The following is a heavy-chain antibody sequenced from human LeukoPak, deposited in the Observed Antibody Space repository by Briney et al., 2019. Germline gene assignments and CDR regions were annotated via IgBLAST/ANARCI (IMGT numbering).Heavy chain of an antibody. CDR1: GFTFSSYG. CDR2: ISYDGSKK. V-gene: IGHV3-30*03. D-gene: IGHD3-16*01. Sequence: GRSLRLSCAASGFTFSSYGMHWVRQAPGKGLEWVAVISYDGSKKYYADSVKGRFTISRDNSKNTLYLQMNSLRAEDTAVYYCATYSHWVAGDVWGQGTTVTVSS. CDR3: ATYSHWVAGDV. J-gene: IGHJ6*02.